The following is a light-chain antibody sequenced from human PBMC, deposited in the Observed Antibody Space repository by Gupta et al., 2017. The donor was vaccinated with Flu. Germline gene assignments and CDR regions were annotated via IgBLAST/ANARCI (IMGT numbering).Light chain of an antibody. V-gene: IGKV3-20*01. J-gene: IGKJ1*01. Sequence: IVFTPSPGTLSLSPGETATLSCRASPSVSSSYLAWYQQKPGQAPRLLIYGASSRETGIPDRFSGSGSGTDFTLTISRLEPEDFAVYYCQQYGSSPRTFGQGTKVEIK. CDR2: GAS. CDR3: QQYGSSPRT. CDR1: PSVSSSY.